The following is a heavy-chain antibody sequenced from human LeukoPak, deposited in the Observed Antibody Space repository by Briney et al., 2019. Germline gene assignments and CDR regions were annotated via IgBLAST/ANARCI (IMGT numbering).Heavy chain of an antibody. CDR1: GGSFSGYY. D-gene: IGHD2-2*01. Sequence: SETLSLTCAVYGGSFSGYYWSWIRQLPGKGLEWIGEINHSGSTNYNPSLKSRVTISVDTSKNQFSLKLSSVTAADTAVYYCARTSADQLRRAGFDPRGQGTLVTVSS. V-gene: IGHV4-34*01. CDR3: ARTSADQLRRAGFDP. J-gene: IGHJ5*02. CDR2: INHSGST.